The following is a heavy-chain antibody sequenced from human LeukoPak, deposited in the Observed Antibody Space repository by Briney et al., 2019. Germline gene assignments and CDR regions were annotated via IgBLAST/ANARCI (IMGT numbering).Heavy chain of an antibody. J-gene: IGHJ6*03. CDR2: TSGSI. CDR3: ARVLAIFGLDTTDFYMDV. V-gene: IGHV4-59*11. D-gene: IGHD3/OR15-3a*01. CDR1: GASISSHY. Sequence: SETLSLTCAVSGASISSHYWSWIRQPPGKGLEWIGYTSGSISDNPSLKSRVAVSVDPAQNQVSLSLTSVTAADTAVYYCARVLAIFGLDTTDFYMDVWGKGTTVTVSS.